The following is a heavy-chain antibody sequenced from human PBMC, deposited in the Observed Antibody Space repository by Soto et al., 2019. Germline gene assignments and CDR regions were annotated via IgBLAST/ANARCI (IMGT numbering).Heavy chain of an antibody. CDR2: ISSSSTFT. J-gene: IGHJ5*02. Sequence: GGSLRLSCEASGFTFSGYYMSWIRQAPGKGLEWISYISSSSTFTNYADSVKGRFTISRDNTKNTLSLQMNSLRAEDTAVYYCARAYGPFTWGQGTLVTVSS. CDR1: GFTFSGYY. V-gene: IGHV3-11*06. CDR3: ARAYGPFT. D-gene: IGHD3-10*01.